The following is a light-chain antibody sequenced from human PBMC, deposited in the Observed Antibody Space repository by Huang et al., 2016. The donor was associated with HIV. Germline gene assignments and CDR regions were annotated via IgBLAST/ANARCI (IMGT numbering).Light chain of an antibody. Sequence: DIQMTQSPSSLSASVGDRVTITCRASQSIRSYLNWYQQKPGKAPKLLLYAASSLQSGVPSRFSGSGSGTDFTLTISSLQPEDFATYYCQQSYSTPLTFGPGTKVDIK. CDR2: AAS. V-gene: IGKV1-39*01. J-gene: IGKJ3*01. CDR3: QQSYSTPLT. CDR1: QSIRSY.